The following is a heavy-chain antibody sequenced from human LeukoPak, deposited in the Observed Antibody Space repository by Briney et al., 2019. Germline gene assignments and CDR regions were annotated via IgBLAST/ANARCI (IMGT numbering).Heavy chain of an antibody. D-gene: IGHD3-10*01. V-gene: IGHV4-4*07. Sequence: SETLSLTCTVSGYSISSGYYWSWIRQPAGKGLEWIGRIYTGGSTNYNPSLKSRVTMSVDTSKNQFSLKLSSVTAADTAVYYCARDVLVRGPYGMDVWGQGTTVTVSS. J-gene: IGHJ6*02. CDR3: ARDVLVRGPYGMDV. CDR1: GYSISSGYY. CDR2: IYTGGST.